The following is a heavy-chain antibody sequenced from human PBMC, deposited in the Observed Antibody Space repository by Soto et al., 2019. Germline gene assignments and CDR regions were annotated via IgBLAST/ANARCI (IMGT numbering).Heavy chain of an antibody. J-gene: IGHJ6*02. CDR1: GFTFSSYW. CDR2: INSDGSST. Sequence: EVQLVESGGGLVQPGGSLRLSCAASGFTFSSYWMHWVRQAPGKGLVWVSRINSDGSSTSYADSVKGRFTISIDNAKNTLYLQMNSLRAEDTAVYYCARDPHYYYGMDVWGQGTTVTVSS. CDR3: ARDPHYYYGMDV. V-gene: IGHV3-74*01.